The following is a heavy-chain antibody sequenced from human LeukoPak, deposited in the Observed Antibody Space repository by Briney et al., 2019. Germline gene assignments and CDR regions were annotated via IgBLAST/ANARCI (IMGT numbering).Heavy chain of an antibody. CDR2: ISWNSGSI. Sequence: GRSLRLSCAASGFTFDGYAMHWVRQAPGKGLEWVSGISWNSGSIGYADSVKGRFTISRDNAKNSLYLQMNSLRAEDTALYYCAKDYSSLSYYYYGMDVWGQGTTVTVSS. D-gene: IGHD6-13*01. CDR3: AKDYSSLSYYYYGMDV. V-gene: IGHV3-9*01. J-gene: IGHJ6*02. CDR1: GFTFDGYA.